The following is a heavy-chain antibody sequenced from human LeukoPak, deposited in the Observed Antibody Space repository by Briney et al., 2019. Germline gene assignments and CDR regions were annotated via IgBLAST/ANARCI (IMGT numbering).Heavy chain of an antibody. CDR3: ASPATWKFDY. CDR1: GFAFNSYD. CDR2: ITTDT. V-gene: IGHV3-23*01. Sequence: GGSLRLSCAASGFAFNSYDMTWVRRAPGKGLEWVSLITTDTYYADSVRGRFTISRDNSKNTLYLQMNSLRADDTAVYYCASPATWKFDYWGQGTLVTVSS. J-gene: IGHJ4*02. D-gene: IGHD1-1*01.